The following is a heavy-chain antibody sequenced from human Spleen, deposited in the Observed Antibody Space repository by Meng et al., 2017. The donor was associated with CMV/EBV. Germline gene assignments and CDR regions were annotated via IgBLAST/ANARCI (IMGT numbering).Heavy chain of an antibody. CDR1: GEYMRYFC. CDR3: ASGAYNYDY. V-gene: IGHV4-34*01. Sequence: GAGLSMTSDSQALTCTFSGEYMRYFCWSCSRQPAGKGLECTEEINHSGSTNYNPSLKSPVTMSLDTSKIQFSLILCSVTAAYTAVYFCASGAYNYDYWGQGTLVTVSS. D-gene: IGHD5-24*01. CDR2: INHSGST. J-gene: IGHJ4*02.